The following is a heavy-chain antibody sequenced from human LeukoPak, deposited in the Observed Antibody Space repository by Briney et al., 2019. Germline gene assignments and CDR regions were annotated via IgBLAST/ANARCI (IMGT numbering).Heavy chain of an antibody. Sequence: GGSLRLSCAVSGFTFSNYWVNWVRQAPGKGLEWVASIGQDGGEKSYVDSVKGRFTISRDNTKNSLYLQMSSLRAEDTAVYYCARDGTAAGLYFDLWGQGTLVTVSS. CDR1: GFTFSNYW. CDR2: IGQDGGEK. CDR3: ARDGTAAGLYFDL. J-gene: IGHJ4*01. D-gene: IGHD6-13*01. V-gene: IGHV3-7*01.